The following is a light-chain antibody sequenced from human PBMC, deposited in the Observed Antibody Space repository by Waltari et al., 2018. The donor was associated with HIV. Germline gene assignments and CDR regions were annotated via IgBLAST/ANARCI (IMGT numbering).Light chain of an antibody. V-gene: IGKV4-1*01. Sequence: DIVMTQSPASLAVSLGERATINCKSSPSVLYSSNNKNYLAWYQQKPGQPPKLLIYWASTRESGVPDRFSGSGSGTDFTLTISSLQTEDVAVYYCQQYYSNSYTFGQGTKLEIK. J-gene: IGKJ2*01. CDR3: QQYYSNSYT. CDR1: PSVLYSSNNKNY. CDR2: WAS.